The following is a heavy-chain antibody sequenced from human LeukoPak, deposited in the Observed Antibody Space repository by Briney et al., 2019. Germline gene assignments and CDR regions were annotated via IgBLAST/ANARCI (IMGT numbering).Heavy chain of an antibody. CDR3: ASGDNDPLFDY. CDR2: IYYSGST. D-gene: IGHD1-1*01. CDR1: GGSISSGDYY. Sequence: SQTLSLTRTVSGGSISSGDYYWSWIRQHPGKGLERIGSIYYSGSTNYNPSLQGRVTISLDTSRNQFSLKLSSVTAADTAVYYCASGDNDPLFDYWGQGTLVTVSS. J-gene: IGHJ4*02. V-gene: IGHV4-30-4*01.